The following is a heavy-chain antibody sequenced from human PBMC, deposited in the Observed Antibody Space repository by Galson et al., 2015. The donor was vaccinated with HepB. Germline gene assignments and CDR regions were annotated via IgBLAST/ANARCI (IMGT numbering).Heavy chain of an antibody. Sequence: SLRLSCAASGFTFSIYSMNWVRQAPGKGLEWVSSISDSSRHIYYADSVKGRFTISRDNAKNSMYLQMNSLTADDTAVYYCQLSPQEYYHWGQGTLVTVSS. D-gene: IGHD2/OR15-2a*01. CDR1: GFTFSIYS. V-gene: IGHV3-21*01. J-gene: IGHJ4*02. CDR2: ISDSSRHI. CDR3: QLSPQEYYH.